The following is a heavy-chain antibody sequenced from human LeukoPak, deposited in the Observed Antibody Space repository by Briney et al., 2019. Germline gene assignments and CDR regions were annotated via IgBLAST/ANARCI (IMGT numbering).Heavy chain of an antibody. D-gene: IGHD3-10*01. CDR3: AKRASMVFNYYYGMGV. J-gene: IGHJ6*02. CDR2: ISGSGGST. V-gene: IGHV3-23*01. CDR1: GFTFSSYA. Sequence: PGGSLRLSCAASGFTFSSYAMSWVRQAPGKGLEWVSAISGSGGSTYYADSVKGRFTISRDNSKNTLYLQMNSLRAEDTAVYYCAKRASMVFNYYYGMGVWGQGTTVTVSS.